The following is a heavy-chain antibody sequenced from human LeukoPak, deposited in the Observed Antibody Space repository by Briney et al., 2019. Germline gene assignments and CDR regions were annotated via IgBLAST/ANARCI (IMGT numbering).Heavy chain of an antibody. Sequence: ASVKVSCKASGYTFTGYYMHWVRQAPGQGLEWMGWINPNSGGTNYAQKFQGRVTMTRDTSISTAYMELSRLRSDDTAVYYCARAEPDIVVVPAATNYWGQGTLVTVSS. CDR1: GYTFTGYY. D-gene: IGHD2-2*01. CDR3: ARAEPDIVVVPAATNY. V-gene: IGHV1-2*02. J-gene: IGHJ4*02. CDR2: INPNSGGT.